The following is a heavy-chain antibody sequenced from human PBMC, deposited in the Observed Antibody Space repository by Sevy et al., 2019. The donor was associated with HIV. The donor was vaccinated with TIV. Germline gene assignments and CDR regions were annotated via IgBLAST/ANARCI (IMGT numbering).Heavy chain of an antibody. Sequence: SETLSLTCTVSDDSVTSYYWSWIRQPPGKGLEWIGYIYHSGTPRYNPSLKSRVTISVDTSKNQFSLKMNSVTAADTAMYYCAKDPAGDYGLWGQGILVTVSS. V-gene: IGHV4-59*02. CDR1: DDSVTSYY. CDR2: IYHSGTP. J-gene: IGHJ4*02. D-gene: IGHD3-10*01. CDR3: AKDPAGDYGL.